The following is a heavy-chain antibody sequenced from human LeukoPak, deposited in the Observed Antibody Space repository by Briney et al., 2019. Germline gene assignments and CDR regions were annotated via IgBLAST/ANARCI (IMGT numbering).Heavy chain of an antibody. CDR3: ASSWVDNTPVY. CDR1: GGSISSQY. D-gene: IGHD2-2*02. Sequence: SETLSLTCTVSGGSISSQYWSWIRQPPGKGLEWIRYIYFNVYNSGSTKYNPSLKSRVTISVDTSKNQISLKLISVTAADTAVYYCASSWVDNTPVYWGQGTLVTVSS. J-gene: IGHJ4*02. V-gene: IGHV4-59*11. CDR2: IYFNVYNSGST.